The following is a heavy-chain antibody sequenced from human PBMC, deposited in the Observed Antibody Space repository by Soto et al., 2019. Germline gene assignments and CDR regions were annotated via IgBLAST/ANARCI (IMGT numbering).Heavy chain of an antibody. CDR2: IRYDGSNE. D-gene: IGHD6-13*01. J-gene: IGHJ4*02. CDR1: GFTFSNYG. CDR3: ARVSRSSSWYIDY. V-gene: IGHV3-33*01. Sequence: QVQLVESGGGVVQPGRSLRLSCATSGFTFSNYGMHWVRQAPGKGLEWVAVIRYDGSNEYYAGSVKGQFTISRDNSKDTLYMQMNNLRAEDMAVYCCARVSRSSSWYIDYWGQGTLVTVSS.